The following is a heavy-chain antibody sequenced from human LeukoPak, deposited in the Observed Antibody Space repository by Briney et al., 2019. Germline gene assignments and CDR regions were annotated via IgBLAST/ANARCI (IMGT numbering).Heavy chain of an antibody. CDR1: GFTFTDYY. D-gene: IGHD4-17*01. CDR3: ARVGRLQYGDYVAFDY. CDR2: ISVSGTTM. J-gene: IGHJ4*02. Sequence: GGSLRLSCATSGFTFTDYYMTWIRQAPGKGLEWISYISVSGTTMYYADSVKGRFTLSRDNAKNSLYLQMNSPRADDTAVYYCARVGRLQYGDYVAFDYWGQGALVTVSS. V-gene: IGHV3-11*01.